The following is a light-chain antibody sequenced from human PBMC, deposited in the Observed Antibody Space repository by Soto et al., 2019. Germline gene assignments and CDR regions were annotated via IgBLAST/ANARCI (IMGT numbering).Light chain of an antibody. J-gene: IGKJ2*01. CDR3: QQYNNWPPYT. Sequence: EIVRTQSPATLSVSPGERATRSCRASQSVSSNLAWYQKKPGQAPRLLIYGASTRATGIPARFSGSGSGTEFTLTISSLQSEDFAVYYCQQYNNWPPYTFGQGTKLEMK. CDR2: GAS. V-gene: IGKV3-15*01. CDR1: QSVSSN.